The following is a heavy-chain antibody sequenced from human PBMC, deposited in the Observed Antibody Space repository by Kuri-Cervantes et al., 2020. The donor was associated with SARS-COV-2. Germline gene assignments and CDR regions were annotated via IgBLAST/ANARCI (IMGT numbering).Heavy chain of an antibody. J-gene: IGHJ5*02. D-gene: IGHD5-18*01. CDR1: GGTFSSYA. CDR3: AGGRWIQLWQAIRWFDP. CDR2: IIPIFGTA. Sequence: SVKVSCKASGGTFSSYAISWVRQAPGQGLEWMGGIIPIFGTANYAQKFQGRVTITADESTSTAYMELSSLRSEDTAVYYCAGGRWIQLWQAIRWFDPWGQGTLITVSS. V-gene: IGHV1-69*13.